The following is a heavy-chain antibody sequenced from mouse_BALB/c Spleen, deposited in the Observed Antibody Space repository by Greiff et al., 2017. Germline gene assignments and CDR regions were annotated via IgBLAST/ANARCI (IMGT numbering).Heavy chain of an antibody. V-gene: IGHV5-17*02. CDR3: ASTHYYAMDY. J-gene: IGHJ4*01. Sequence: EVKLVESGGGLVQPGGSRKLSCAASGFTFSSFGMHWVRQAPEKGLEWVAYISSGSSTIYYADTVKGRCTISRDNPKNTLFLQMTSLRSEDTAMYYCASTHYYAMDYWGQGTSVTVSS. CDR2: ISSGSSTI. CDR1: GFTFSSFG.